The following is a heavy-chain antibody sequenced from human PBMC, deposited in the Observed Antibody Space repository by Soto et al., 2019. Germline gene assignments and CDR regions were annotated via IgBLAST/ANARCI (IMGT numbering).Heavy chain of an antibody. J-gene: IGHJ4*02. V-gene: IGHV1-69*06. CDR1: GGTFSSYA. CDR2: IIPIFGTA. CDR3: AREESSGWYFLFDY. D-gene: IGHD6-19*01. Sequence: KVSCKASGGTFSSYAISWVRQAPGQGLEWMGGIIPIFGTANYAQKFQGRVTITADKSTSTAYMELSSLRSEDTAVYYCAREESSGWYFLFDYWGQGTLVTVSS.